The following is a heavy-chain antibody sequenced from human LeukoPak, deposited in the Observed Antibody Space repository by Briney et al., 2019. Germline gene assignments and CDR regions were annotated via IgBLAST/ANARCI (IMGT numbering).Heavy chain of an antibody. Sequence: GGSLRLSCAASGFTFDDYAMHWVRQAPGKGLEWVSGISWNSGSIGYADSVKGRFTISRDNAKNSLYLQMNSLRAEDTALYYCAKDIRRNYYYDMDVWGQGTTVTVSS. V-gene: IGHV3-9*01. J-gene: IGHJ6*02. CDR2: ISWNSGSI. CDR1: GFTFDDYA. CDR3: AKDIRRNYYYDMDV.